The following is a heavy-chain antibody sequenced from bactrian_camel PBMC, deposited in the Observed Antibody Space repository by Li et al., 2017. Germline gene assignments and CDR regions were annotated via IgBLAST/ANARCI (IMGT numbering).Heavy chain of an antibody. CDR1: GFTFTDYG. CDR3: VRAHGPKYSDYTFVFAY. V-gene: IGHV3S40*01. J-gene: IGHJ4*01. CDR2: INTGDGTT. D-gene: IGHD4*01. Sequence: VQLEESGGDVVNTGGSLRLSCAASGFTFTDYGMSWVRQAPGKGLEWVSVINTGDGTTLYSDSVKGRFTISSDNAKNTVSLQMNSLKPEDTAVYYCVRAHGPKYSDYTFVFAYWGQGTQVTVS.